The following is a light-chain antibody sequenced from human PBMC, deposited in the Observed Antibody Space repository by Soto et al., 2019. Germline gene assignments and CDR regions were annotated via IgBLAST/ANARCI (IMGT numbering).Light chain of an antibody. CDR3: AAWDDSLSGWV. Sequence: QSVLIQPPSASGTPGQRVTISCSGSNSNIGTNTVNWYQQFPGTAPKLLIYSNNQWPSGVPDRFSGSKSGTSASLAISGLQSEDEADYFCAAWDDSLSGWVFGGGTKLTVL. CDR1: NSNIGTNT. J-gene: IGLJ3*02. V-gene: IGLV1-44*01. CDR2: SNN.